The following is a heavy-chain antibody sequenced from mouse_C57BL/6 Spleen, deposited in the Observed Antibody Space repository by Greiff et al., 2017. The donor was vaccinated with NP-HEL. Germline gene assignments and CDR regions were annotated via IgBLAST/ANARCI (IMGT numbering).Heavy chain of an antibody. Sequence: VQLQQSGAELVKPGASVKLSCKASGYTFTSYWMHWVKQRPGQGLEWIGMIHPNSGSTNYNEKFKSKATLTVDKSSSTAYMQLSSLTSEDSAVYYGARRGLYYDYDWFAYWGQGTLVTVSA. CDR3: ARRGLYYDYDWFAY. CDR1: GYTFTSYW. CDR2: IHPNSGST. J-gene: IGHJ3*01. D-gene: IGHD2-4*01. V-gene: IGHV1-64*01.